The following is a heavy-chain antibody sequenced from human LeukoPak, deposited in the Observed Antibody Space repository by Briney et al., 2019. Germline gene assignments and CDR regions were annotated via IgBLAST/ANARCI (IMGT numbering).Heavy chain of an antibody. CDR1: GFTLIKFG. CDR3: ASDFPLYYYYMDV. J-gene: IGHJ6*03. V-gene: IGHV3-21*04. CDR2: VHTTTTIAAGTT. Sequence: GGSLRLPCTASGFTLIKFGLSWVRQAPGKGLEWVASVHTTTTIAAGTTFYADSVKGRFTISGDSSKNTVYLQMNTLRVEDTAVYYCASDFPLYYYYMDVWGKGTTVTVSS.